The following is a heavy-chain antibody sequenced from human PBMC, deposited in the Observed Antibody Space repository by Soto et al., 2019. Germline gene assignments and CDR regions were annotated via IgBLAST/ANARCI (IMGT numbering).Heavy chain of an antibody. D-gene: IGHD3-9*01. V-gene: IGHV4-59*08. CDR1: GGSISTYY. CDR3: ARHLDYNILTGYYGNNWFDP. J-gene: IGHJ5*02. Sequence: PSETLSLTCTVSGGSISTYYWSWIRQPPGMGLEWIGYIYYSGSTNYNPSLKSRVTISVDTSKNQFSPRLSSVTAADTAVYYCARHLDYNILTGYYGNNWFDPWGQGTLVTVSS. CDR2: IYYSGST.